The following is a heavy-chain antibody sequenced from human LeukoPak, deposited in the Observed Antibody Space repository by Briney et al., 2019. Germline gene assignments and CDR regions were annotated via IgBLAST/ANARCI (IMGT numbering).Heavy chain of an antibody. CDR3: VRVKGSYFDY. CDR2: ISSSGSAI. D-gene: IGHD2-15*01. Sequence: GGSLRLSCAASGFPLSSYSINWVRQAPGKGLEWVSYISSSGSAIYYVDSVKGRFTVSRDNAQNSLFLQMNSPRAEDTAVYYCVRVKGSYFDYWGQGALVTVSS. V-gene: IGHV3-48*01. CDR1: GFPLSSYS. J-gene: IGHJ4*02.